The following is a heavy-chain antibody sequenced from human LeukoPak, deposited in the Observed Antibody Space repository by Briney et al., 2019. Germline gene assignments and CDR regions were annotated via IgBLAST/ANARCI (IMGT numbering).Heavy chain of an antibody. V-gene: IGHV1-69*04. J-gene: IGHJ4*02. CDR3: ASPMTRNYGDYGNAY. Sequence: HEASVKISCKASGGTFSSYAISWVRQAPGQGLEWMGRIIPILGMANYAQKFQSRVTITADKSTSTAYMELSSLRSEDTAVYYCASPMTRNYGDYGNAYWGQGTLVTVSS. CDR2: IIPILGMA. CDR1: GGTFSSYA. D-gene: IGHD4-17*01.